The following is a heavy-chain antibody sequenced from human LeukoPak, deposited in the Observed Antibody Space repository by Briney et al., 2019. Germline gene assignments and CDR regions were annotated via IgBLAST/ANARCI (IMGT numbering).Heavy chain of an antibody. CDR2: IKQDGSEK. D-gene: IGHD3-22*01. Sequence: GGSLRLSCAASGFTFSSYWMGWVRQAPGKGLEWVANIKQDGSEKYYVDSVKGRFTISRDNAKNSLYLQMNSLRAEDTAVYYCARDKLYDSSGYYFSDYYYYMDVWGKGTTVTVSS. J-gene: IGHJ6*03. V-gene: IGHV3-7*01. CDR3: ARDKLYDSSGYYFSDYYYYMDV. CDR1: GFTFSSYW.